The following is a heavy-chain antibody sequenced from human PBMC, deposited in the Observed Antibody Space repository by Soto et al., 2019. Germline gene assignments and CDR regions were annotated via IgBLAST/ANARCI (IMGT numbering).Heavy chain of an antibody. CDR3: AKDRFGIVGPVDY. CDR2: ISGSGDKT. Sequence: QPWGSLRLSCAASGLIFSDYAMSWVRQAPGKGLECVACISGSGDKTFYADSVKGRFTISRDNSKNTVSLHMNSLRVDDTAVYFCAKDRFGIVGPVDYWGPGTLVTVSS. V-gene: IGHV3-23*01. J-gene: IGHJ4*02. D-gene: IGHD1-26*01. CDR1: GLIFSDYA.